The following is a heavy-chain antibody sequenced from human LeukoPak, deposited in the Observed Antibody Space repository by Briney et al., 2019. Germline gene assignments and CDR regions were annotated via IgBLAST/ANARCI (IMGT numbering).Heavy chain of an antibody. D-gene: IGHD6-13*01. V-gene: IGHV4-59*06. Sequence: SETLSLTCTVSGGSISSYYWSWIRQHPGKGLEWIGYIYYSGSAYYNPSLKSRVTISVDTSKNQFSLKLSSVTAADTAVYYCARESRLYSSSFDYWGQGTLVTVSS. CDR1: GGSISSYY. CDR3: ARESRLYSSSFDY. J-gene: IGHJ4*02. CDR2: IYYSGSA.